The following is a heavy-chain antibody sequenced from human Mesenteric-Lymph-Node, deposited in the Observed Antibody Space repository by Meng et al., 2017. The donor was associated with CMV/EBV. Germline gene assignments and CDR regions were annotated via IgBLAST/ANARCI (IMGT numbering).Heavy chain of an antibody. CDR1: GFTFSSYA. V-gene: IGHV3-30*04. CDR2: ISYDGSNK. J-gene: IGHJ6*02. CDR3: ARDQRVVNPQAYYYGMDV. D-gene: IGHD3-22*01. Sequence: GGSLRLSCAASGFTFSSYAMHWVRQAPGKGLEWVAVISYDGSNKYYADSVKGRFTISRDNSKNTLYLQMNSLRAEDTAVYYCARDQRVVNPQAYYYGMDVWGQGTTVTVSS.